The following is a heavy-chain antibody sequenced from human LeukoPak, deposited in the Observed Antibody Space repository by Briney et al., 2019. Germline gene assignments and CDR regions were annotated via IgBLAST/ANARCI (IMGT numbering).Heavy chain of an antibody. Sequence: GGSLRLSCAASGFTFSQHFMTWIRQAPGKGLEWISYISGSGATYYADSVKGRFTISRDNAQNSLYLQMSSLRAEDTAVYYCASDSRSSSWYAYWGQGTLVTVSS. D-gene: IGHD6-13*01. J-gene: IGHJ4*02. CDR1: GFTFSQHF. CDR3: ASDSRSSSWYAY. V-gene: IGHV3-11*04. CDR2: ISGSGAT.